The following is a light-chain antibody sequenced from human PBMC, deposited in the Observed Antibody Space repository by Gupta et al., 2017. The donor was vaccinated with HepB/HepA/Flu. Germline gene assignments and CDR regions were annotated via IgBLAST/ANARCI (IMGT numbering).Light chain of an antibody. V-gene: IGLV2-14*01. CDR1: SSDVGGYND. CDR2: DVS. J-gene: IGLJ3*02. Sequence: QSALTQPASVSGSPRQSISNSCTGTSSDVGGYNDVAWYQQHSGQAPKLTIYDVSYRPSGVSDRFSGSKSGNTASLTISGVQAEDGADYNGGSYTRASSLWVFGGGTKLTGL. CDR3: GSYTRASSLWV.